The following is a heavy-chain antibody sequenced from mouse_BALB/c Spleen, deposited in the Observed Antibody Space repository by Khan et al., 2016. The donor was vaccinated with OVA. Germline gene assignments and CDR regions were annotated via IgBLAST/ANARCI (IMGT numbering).Heavy chain of an antibody. J-gene: IGHJ3*01. CDR1: GYPFISYT. CDR3: VRDGAYHRNDGWFAY. Sequence: QVQLQQSGAELARPGASVKMSCKASGYPFISYTIHWIKKRPGQGLEWIGYINPSNGYTNYNQKFKDKATLTTDKSSTTAYLQLSSLTSDDSAVDNCVRDGAYHRNDGWFAYWGQGTLVTVSA. V-gene: IGHV1-4*01. CDR2: INPSNGYT. D-gene: IGHD2-14*01.